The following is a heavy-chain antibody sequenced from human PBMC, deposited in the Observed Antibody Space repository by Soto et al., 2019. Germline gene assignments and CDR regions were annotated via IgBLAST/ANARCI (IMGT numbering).Heavy chain of an antibody. D-gene: IGHD3-9*01. V-gene: IGHV3-53*04. Sequence: PGGSLRLSCAASGFTVSSNYMGWVRQAPGKGLEWVSVIYSGGSTYYADSVKGRFTISRHNSKNTLYLQMNSLRAEDTAVYYCARNGRYFDWTLGPYYFDYWGQGTLVTVSS. J-gene: IGHJ4*02. CDR1: GFTVSSNY. CDR3: ARNGRYFDWTLGPYYFDY. CDR2: IYSGGST.